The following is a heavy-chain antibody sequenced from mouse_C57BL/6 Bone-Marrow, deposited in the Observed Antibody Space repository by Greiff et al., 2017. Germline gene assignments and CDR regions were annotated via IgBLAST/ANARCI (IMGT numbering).Heavy chain of an antibody. D-gene: IGHD2-4*01. CDR1: GFTFSDYY. J-gene: IGHJ3*01. CDR3: ERQEAYYDYDAFSWFAC. CDR2: ISNGGGST. Sequence: EVKLMESGGGLVQPGGSLKLSCAASGFTFSDYYMYWVRQTPEKRLEWVAYISNGGGSTYYSDLVQGRFTISRGNAKNTLYLQMSRLKSEDTAMYYCERQEAYYDYDAFSWFACWGQGTLVTVSA. V-gene: IGHV5-12*01.